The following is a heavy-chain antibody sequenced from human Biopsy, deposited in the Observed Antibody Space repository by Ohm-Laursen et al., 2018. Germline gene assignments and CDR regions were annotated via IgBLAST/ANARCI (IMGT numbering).Heavy chain of an antibody. CDR3: AKDRRTMRVWYFDL. J-gene: IGHJ2*01. CDR2: ISSTGNST. D-gene: IGHD4/OR15-4a*01. V-gene: IGHV3-23*01. CDR1: GFTFATYG. Sequence: GSLRLSCAASGFTFATYGMSWVRQAPGKGLEWVSGISSTGNSTYYSDSVKGRFTISRDNSKNTLYLQLNSLRVKDTALYYCAKDRRTMRVWYFDLWGRGTLVTVSS.